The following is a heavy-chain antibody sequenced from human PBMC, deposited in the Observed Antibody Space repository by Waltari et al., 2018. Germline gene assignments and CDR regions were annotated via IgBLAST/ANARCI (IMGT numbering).Heavy chain of an antibody. CDR3: ARGGGGCFDY. V-gene: IGHV3-74*01. Sequence: EVRLVESGGGLVQRGGSLRLSCAASGFTLGAHGMHWVRQVPGKGLVWVARAVDDERCSNYADSVKGRFTISRDNAKNTLYLQMNSLRDEDTAVYYCARGGGGCFDYWGQGTLVTVSS. D-gene: IGHD6-19*01. CDR1: GFTLGAHG. J-gene: IGHJ4*02. CDR2: AVDDERCS.